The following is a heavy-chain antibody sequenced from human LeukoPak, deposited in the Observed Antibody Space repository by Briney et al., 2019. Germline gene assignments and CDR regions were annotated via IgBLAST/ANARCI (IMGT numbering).Heavy chain of an antibody. CDR2: ISGSGGSGGST. J-gene: IGHJ4*02. CDR3: AKEATMIVVAPVANY. Sequence: PGGSLRLSCAASGFTFSIYAMSWVRQAPGKGLEWVSAISGSGGSGGSTYYADSVKGRFTISRDNSKNTLYLQMNSLRAEDTAVYYCAKEATMIVVAPVANYWGQGTLATVSS. V-gene: IGHV3-23*01. D-gene: IGHD3-22*01. CDR1: GFTFSIYA.